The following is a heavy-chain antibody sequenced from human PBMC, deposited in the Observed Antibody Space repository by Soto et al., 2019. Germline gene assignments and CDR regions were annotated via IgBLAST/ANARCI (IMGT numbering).Heavy chain of an antibody. CDR1: GGSISNYY. CDR3: ARGYGSGSNVLDY. CDR2: IYYSGST. V-gene: IGHV4-59*01. Sequence: QVQLQESGPGLVKPSETLSLTCTVSGGSISNYYWGWIRQPPGKGLEWIGYIYYSGSTNYNPSLKSRLTISLDTSKKQFSLKLSSVTAADTAGYYCARGYGSGSNVLDYWGQGTLVTVPS. J-gene: IGHJ4*02. D-gene: IGHD3-10*01.